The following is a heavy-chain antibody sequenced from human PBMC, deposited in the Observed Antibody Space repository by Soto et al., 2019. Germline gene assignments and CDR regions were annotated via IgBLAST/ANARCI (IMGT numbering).Heavy chain of an antibody. Sequence: SETLSLTCAVSGGSISSGGYSWSWIRQPPGKGLEWIGYIYHSGSTYYNPSLKSRVTISVDRSKNQFSLKLSSVTAADTAVYYCARGRGYSYGVDEYYFDYWGQGTLVTVS. V-gene: IGHV4-30-2*01. D-gene: IGHD5-18*01. J-gene: IGHJ4*02. CDR3: ARGRGYSYGVDEYYFDY. CDR1: GGSISSGGYS. CDR2: IYHSGST.